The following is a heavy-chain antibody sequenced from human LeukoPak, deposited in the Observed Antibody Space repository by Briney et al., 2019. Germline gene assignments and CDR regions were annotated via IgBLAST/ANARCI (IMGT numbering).Heavy chain of an antibody. J-gene: IGHJ4*02. CDR3: ARDTGCSSTSCYRPADY. Sequence: GGSLRLSCAASGFTFSDYYMSWIRQAPGKGLEWVSYISSSGSTIYYADSVKGRFTISRDNAKNSLYLQMNSLRAEDTAVYYCARDTGCSSTSCYRPADYWGQGTLVTVSS. V-gene: IGHV3-11*04. CDR1: GFTFSDYY. CDR2: ISSSGSTI. D-gene: IGHD2-2*02.